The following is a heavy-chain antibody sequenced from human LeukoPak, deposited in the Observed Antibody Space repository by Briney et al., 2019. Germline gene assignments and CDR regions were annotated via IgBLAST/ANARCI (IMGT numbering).Heavy chain of an antibody. Sequence: GGSLRLSCAVSGFTFSDYSMNWVRQAPGKGLEWVSFISSGGTIIYYTDSVKGRFTISRDNAKNSLYLQMNSLRAEDTAVYYCARDGGEWELDYWGQGTLVTVSS. V-gene: IGHV3-48*04. J-gene: IGHJ4*02. CDR2: ISSGGTII. CDR1: GFTFSDYS. CDR3: ARDGGEWELDY. D-gene: IGHD1-26*01.